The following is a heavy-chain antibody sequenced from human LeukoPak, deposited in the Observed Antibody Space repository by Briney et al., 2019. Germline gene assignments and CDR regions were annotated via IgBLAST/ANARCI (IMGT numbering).Heavy chain of an antibody. J-gene: IGHJ4*02. V-gene: IGHV3-23*01. D-gene: IGHD2-15*01. Sequence: GGSLRLSCAASGFTFSNYALSWVCQAPGKGLEWVSAVSGSGGSTSFADSVKGRFTISRDNSKNTLYLQLSSLRAEDTAVYYCAKSGTACSGGSCYSHYFDYWGQGTLVTVSS. CDR2: VSGSGGST. CDR1: GFTFSNYA. CDR3: AKSGTACSGGSCYSHYFDY.